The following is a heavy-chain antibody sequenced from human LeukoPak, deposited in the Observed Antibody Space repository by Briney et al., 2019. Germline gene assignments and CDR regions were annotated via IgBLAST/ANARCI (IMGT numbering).Heavy chain of an antibody. V-gene: IGHV4-59*01. CDR1: GGSISSYY. CDR3: ATSPRRALANWFDP. J-gene: IGHJ5*02. D-gene: IGHD3-3*02. CDR2: IYYNGST. Sequence: SEALSLTCTLSGGSISSYYWSWIRQPPGKGLEWIGYIYYNGSTNYNPSLKSRVTISVDTSKNQFSLKLSSVTAADTAVYYCATSPRRALANWFDPWGQGTLVTVSS.